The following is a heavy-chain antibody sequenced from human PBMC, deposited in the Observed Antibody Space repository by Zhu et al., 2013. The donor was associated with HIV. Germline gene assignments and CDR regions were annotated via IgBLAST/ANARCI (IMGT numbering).Heavy chain of an antibody. CDR1: GGSFSGYY. Sequence: QVQLQQWGAGLLKPAEPLSLTCSVYGGSFSGYYWSWIRQSPGKGLEWIGEVSHTGSTNYNPSLKSRVTISIDRSKNQFSLKLTSVTAADTAVYYCARAGGFSDEYWSGGFDYWGQGALVTVSS. CDR2: VSHTGST. D-gene: IGHD2-15*01. V-gene: IGHV4-34*02. CDR3: ARAGGFSDEYWSGGFDY. J-gene: IGHJ4*02.